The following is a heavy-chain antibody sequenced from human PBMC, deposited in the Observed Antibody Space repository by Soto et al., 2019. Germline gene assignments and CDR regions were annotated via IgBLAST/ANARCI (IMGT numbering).Heavy chain of an antibody. CDR1: GGSISSRSYY. Sequence: QLQQQESGPGLVKPSETLSLTCTVSGGSISSRSYYWGWIRQPPGKGLEWIGNMYYSGSTYYNPSLRSRVTISVDTAKNQFSLKLSSVTAADTAVYYCARQETYLYDNSAHYYLSYWGQVTLVTVSS. V-gene: IGHV4-39*01. D-gene: IGHD3-22*01. J-gene: IGHJ4*02. CDR2: MYYSGST. CDR3: ARQETYLYDNSAHYYLSY.